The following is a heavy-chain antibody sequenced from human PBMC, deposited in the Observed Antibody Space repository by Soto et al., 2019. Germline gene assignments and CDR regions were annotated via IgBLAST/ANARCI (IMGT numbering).Heavy chain of an antibody. Sequence: GESLKISCKASGYRFTSSWIGWVRQMPGKGLEWMGTIYPGDSDTRYRPSFQGQVTISADKSSSTAYLQWNSLQASDTAMYYCARLPGIVAPGTVFLDNWGQGTMVTVSS. V-gene: IGHV5-51*01. CDR3: ARLPGIVAPGTVFLDN. CDR2: IYPGDSDT. J-gene: IGHJ4*02. CDR1: GYRFTSSW. D-gene: IGHD1-1*01.